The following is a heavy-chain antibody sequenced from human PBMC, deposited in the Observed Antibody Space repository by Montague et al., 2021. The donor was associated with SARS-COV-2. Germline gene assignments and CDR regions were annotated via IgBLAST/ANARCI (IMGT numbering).Heavy chain of an antibody. CDR2: IYSNDEK. D-gene: IGHD3-9*01. CDR1: GFSLSTPNMG. J-gene: IGHJ4*02. Sequence: PALVKPTQTLTLTCTFSGFSLSTPNMGVAWIRQPPGKALEWLAVIYSNDEKRYSTSLRPRLTITKDTAKNQVVLSLTYMDPVDTATYYCAHLMRYYDICTSIPFDYWGQGSQVTVSS. V-gene: IGHV2-5*01. CDR3: AHLMRYYDICTSIPFDY.